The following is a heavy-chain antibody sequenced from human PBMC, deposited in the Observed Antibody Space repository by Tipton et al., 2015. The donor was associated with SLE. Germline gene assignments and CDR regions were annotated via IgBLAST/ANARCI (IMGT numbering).Heavy chain of an antibody. CDR3: AREAVGSGFGAFDI. J-gene: IGHJ3*02. D-gene: IGHD3-3*01. CDR2: TFTSGAT. CDR1: GGSITNTNYY. V-gene: IGHV4-61*09. Sequence: TLSLTCTVSGGSITNTNYYWSWIRQPAGKELEWIGHTFTSGATNYNPSLKSRVTISVDTSNNQFSLKLTSVTAADTAVYYCAREAVGSGFGAFDIWGQGTMVTVSS.